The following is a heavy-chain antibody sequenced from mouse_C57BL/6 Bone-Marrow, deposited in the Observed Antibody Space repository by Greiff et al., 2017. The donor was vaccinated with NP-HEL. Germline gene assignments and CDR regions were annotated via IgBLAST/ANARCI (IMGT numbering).Heavy chain of an antibody. Sequence: EVQLQQSGPGLVQPSQSLSLTCSVTGYSITSGYYWNWIRQFPGNKLEWMGYISYDGSNNYNPSLKNRISITRDTSKNQFFLKWNSVTTEDTATYYCARGTFAYWGQGTLVTVSA. CDR3: ARGTFAY. J-gene: IGHJ3*01. V-gene: IGHV3-6*01. CDR2: ISYDGSN. CDR1: GYSITSGYY.